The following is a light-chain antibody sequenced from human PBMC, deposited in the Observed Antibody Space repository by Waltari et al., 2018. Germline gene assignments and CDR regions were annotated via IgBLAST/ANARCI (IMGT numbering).Light chain of an antibody. J-gene: IGLJ2*01. CDR3: CSYAGSYTLVV. Sequence: QSALTQPRSVSGSPGQSVTISCTGTSSDVGGYNYVSWYQQHPGKAPKLMIYDVSKRPSRGPDRFAGSKSGNTASLTISVLQAEDEADYYCCSYAGSYTLVVFGGGTKLTVL. CDR1: SSDVGGYNY. CDR2: DVS. V-gene: IGLV2-11*01.